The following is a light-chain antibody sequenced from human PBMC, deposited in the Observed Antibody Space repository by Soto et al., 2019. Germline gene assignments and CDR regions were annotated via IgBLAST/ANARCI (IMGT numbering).Light chain of an antibody. CDR3: QTWGTGIVV. V-gene: IGLV4-69*01. Sequence: QPVLTQSPSASASLGASVKLTCTLSSGHSNYAIAWHQQQPEKGPRYLMKVNRDGSHSKGGGIPDRFSGSRSGAERYLTISSLQSEGEADYYCQTWGTGIVVFGGGTKLTVL. CDR1: SGHSNYA. CDR2: VNRDGSH. J-gene: IGLJ2*01.